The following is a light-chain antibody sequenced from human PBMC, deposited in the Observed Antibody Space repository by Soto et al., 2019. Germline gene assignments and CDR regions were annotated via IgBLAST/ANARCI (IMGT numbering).Light chain of an antibody. CDR3: ASNTPTGV. V-gene: IGLV2-14*03. Sequence: QSVLTQPASVSGSPGQSISISCTGTNSDIGTHNSVSWYRQHPGKDPKLIIYEVSKRPSGISNRFSGSKSANTASLTISGLQADDEADYFCASNTPTGVFGGGTKLTVL. CDR1: NSDIGTHNS. J-gene: IGLJ3*02. CDR2: EVS.